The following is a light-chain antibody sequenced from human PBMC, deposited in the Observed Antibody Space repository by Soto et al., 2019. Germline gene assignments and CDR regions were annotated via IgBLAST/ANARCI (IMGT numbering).Light chain of an antibody. J-gene: IGKJ4*01. CDR1: QNLSGK. V-gene: IGKV3-15*01. CDR2: GAS. CDR3: QQYINWPLT. Sequence: EIVMTQAPATLSVSPGERATLSCRASQNLSGKLAWYQQKPGQSPRLLIHGASTRATDIPARFSGSGSGTEFTLTISSLQSEDFAVYFCQQYINWPLTFGGGTKV.